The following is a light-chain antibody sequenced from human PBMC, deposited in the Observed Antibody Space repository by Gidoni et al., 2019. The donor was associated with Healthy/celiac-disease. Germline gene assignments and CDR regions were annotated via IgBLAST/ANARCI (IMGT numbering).Light chain of an antibody. Sequence: QSALTQPASVSGSPGQSITISCTGTSSDVGGYNYVSWYQQHPGKAPKLMIYEVSNRPSGVSYRFSCSKSGNTASLTISGLQAEDEADYYCSSYTSSRPLVFGGGTKLTVL. V-gene: IGLV2-14*01. CDR3: SSYTSSRPLV. CDR1: SSDVGGYNY. J-gene: IGLJ2*01. CDR2: EVS.